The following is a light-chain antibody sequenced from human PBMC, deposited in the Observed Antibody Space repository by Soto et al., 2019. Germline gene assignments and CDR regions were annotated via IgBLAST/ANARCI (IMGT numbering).Light chain of an antibody. J-gene: IGKJ1*01. Sequence: DVVLTQTALSSPVTLGQSASISCRSSHGLVHSSGNTYLSWLHQRPGQPPRLLFFNVSERFAGAPARCSASGAGTHFTLTLSRVEAEDVGVYYCLQSTHFPCTFGHGTKVEV. V-gene: IGKV2-24*01. CDR1: HGLVHSSGNTY. CDR3: LQSTHFPCT. CDR2: NVS.